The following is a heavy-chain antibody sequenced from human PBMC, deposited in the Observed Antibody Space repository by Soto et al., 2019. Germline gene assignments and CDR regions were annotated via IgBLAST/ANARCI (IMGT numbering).Heavy chain of an antibody. CDR2: MSFDGTYK. V-gene: IGHV3-30*18. CDR1: GFRFSDYG. Sequence: QVQLAESGGGEVQPGGSLRLSCVGSGFRFSDYGMHWVRQAPGKGLEWVAMMSFDGTYKYYADSVKGRFIISRDNSKNTLYLQRNSLRAEDTAVYYCAKDRRDGEYNPVYDFWGQGTLVTVSS. J-gene: IGHJ4*02. D-gene: IGHD4-17*01. CDR3: AKDRRDGEYNPVYDF.